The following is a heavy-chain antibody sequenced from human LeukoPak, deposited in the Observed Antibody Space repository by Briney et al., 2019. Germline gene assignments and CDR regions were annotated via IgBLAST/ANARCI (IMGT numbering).Heavy chain of an antibody. Sequence: SETLSLTCSVSGGSFSGYYWTWIRQPPGKGLEWIGEINHSGSTNYNPSLKSRVTISVDTSKNQFSLKLSSVTAADTAVYYCARDTSSGCYSYWGQGTLVTVSS. J-gene: IGHJ4*02. CDR3: ARDTSSGCYSY. D-gene: IGHD3-22*01. V-gene: IGHV4-34*01. CDR2: INHSGST. CDR1: GGSFSGYY.